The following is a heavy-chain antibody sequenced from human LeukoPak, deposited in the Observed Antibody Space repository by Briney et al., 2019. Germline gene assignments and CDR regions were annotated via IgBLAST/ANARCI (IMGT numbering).Heavy chain of an antibody. D-gene: IGHD3-10*01. J-gene: IGHJ4*02. CDR3: AREAGYYYGSGSYLGYFDY. CDR2: ISSSSSYI. Sequence: NSGGSLRLSCAASGFTFSSYSMNWVRQAPGKGLEWVSSISSSSSYIYYADSVKGRFTISRDNAKNSLYLQMNSLRAEDAAVYYCAREAGYYYGSGSYLGYFDYWGQGTLVTVSS. CDR1: GFTFSSYS. V-gene: IGHV3-21*04.